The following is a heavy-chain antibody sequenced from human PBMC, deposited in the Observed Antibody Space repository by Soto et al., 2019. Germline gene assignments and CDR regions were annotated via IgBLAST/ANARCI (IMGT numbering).Heavy chain of an antibody. D-gene: IGHD2-2*01. CDR1: GGTFSSYT. Sequence: QVQLVQSGAEVKKPGSSVKVSCKASGGTFSSYTISWVRQAPGQGLEWMGRIIPILGIANYAQKFQGRVTITADKSTSTAYMELSSLRSEDTAVDYCARATGSTSSNFDYWGQGTLVTVSS. CDR2: IIPILGIA. J-gene: IGHJ4*02. CDR3: ARATGSTSSNFDY. V-gene: IGHV1-69*02.